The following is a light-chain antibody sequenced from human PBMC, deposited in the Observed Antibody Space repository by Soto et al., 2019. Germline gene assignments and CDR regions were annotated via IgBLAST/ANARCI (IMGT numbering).Light chain of an antibody. CDR1: QSVSSN. J-gene: IGKJ2*02. CDR3: QQYNNWCT. V-gene: IGKV3-15*01. CDR2: GAS. Sequence: EIVMTQSPATLSVSPGERATLSCRASQSVSSNLAWYQQKPGQAPRLLIYGASTRATGIPARFSGSGSGTDFTLSIISLQSDDFADYYYQQYNNWCTFGQGTKLEIK.